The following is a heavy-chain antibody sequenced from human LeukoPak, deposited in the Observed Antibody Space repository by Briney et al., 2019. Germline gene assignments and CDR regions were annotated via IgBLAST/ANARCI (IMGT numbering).Heavy chain of an antibody. Sequence: GGSQRLSCAASGFTVSSNYMSWVRQAPGKGLEWVSVISGGGTTYYADSVKGRFTISRDNSNNTLYLQMNSLRAEDTAMYYCARKMATTDDYWGQGTLVTVSS. V-gene: IGHV3-53*01. J-gene: IGHJ4*02. D-gene: IGHD5-24*01. CDR1: GFTVSSNY. CDR2: ISGGGTT. CDR3: ARKMATTDDY.